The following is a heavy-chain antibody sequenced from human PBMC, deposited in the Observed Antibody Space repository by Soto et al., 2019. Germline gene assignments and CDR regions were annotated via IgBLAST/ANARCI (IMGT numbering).Heavy chain of an antibody. CDR3: ARARDFWSGYPYYFDY. CDR2: ISSSSSNI. D-gene: IGHD3-3*01. Sequence: EVQLVESGGGLVQPGGSLRLSCAASGFTFSSYSMNWVRQAPGKGLEWVSYISSSSSNIYYADSVQGRFTISRDNAKNSLYLQMNSQRDEDTAVYYCARARDFWSGYPYYFDYWGQGTLVTVSS. V-gene: IGHV3-48*02. CDR1: GFTFSSYS. J-gene: IGHJ4*02.